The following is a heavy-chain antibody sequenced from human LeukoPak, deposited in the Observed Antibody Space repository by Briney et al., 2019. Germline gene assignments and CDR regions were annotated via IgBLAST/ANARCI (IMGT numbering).Heavy chain of an antibody. D-gene: IGHD6-19*01. CDR2: IYYSVRT. J-gene: IGHJ3*02. CDR1: GGSLSSYY. Sequence: SETLSLTRTHSGGSLSSYYSSWVRQPPEEGLGWSGYIYYSVRTIYNPSPTSRATSSVDTSKNQFSLKLSSVTAADTAVYYCARAPYSSGWWFSAFDIWGQGTMVTVSS. CDR3: ARAPYSSGWWFSAFDI. V-gene: IGHV4-59*01.